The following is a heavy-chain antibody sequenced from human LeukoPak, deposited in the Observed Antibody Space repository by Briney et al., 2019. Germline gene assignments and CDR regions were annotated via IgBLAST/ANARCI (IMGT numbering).Heavy chain of an antibody. CDR1: GFSFSSSG. CDR2: ISSSGSTI. J-gene: IGHJ3*02. Sequence: GGSLRLSCAASGFSFSSSGINWVRQAPGKGLEWVSYISSSGSTIYYADSVKGRFTISRDNAKNSLYLQMNSLRAEDTAVYYCARDYHAFDIWGQGTMVTVSS. D-gene: IGHD3-16*02. V-gene: IGHV3-48*04. CDR3: ARDYHAFDI.